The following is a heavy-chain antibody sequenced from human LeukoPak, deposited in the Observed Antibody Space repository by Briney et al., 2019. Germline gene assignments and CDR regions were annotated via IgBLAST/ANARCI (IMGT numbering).Heavy chain of an antibody. J-gene: IGHJ4*02. V-gene: IGHV3-23*01. CDR3: ARDVVTVAGADY. Sequence: PGGSLRLSCAASGFIFRNYAMSWVRQAPGKGLEWVSAITGSGDTTYYADSVKGRFTISRDNSKNTLYVEMNTLRAEDTAVYYCARDVVTVAGADYWGQGTLVTVSS. D-gene: IGHD6-19*01. CDR1: GFIFRNYA. CDR2: ITGSGDTT.